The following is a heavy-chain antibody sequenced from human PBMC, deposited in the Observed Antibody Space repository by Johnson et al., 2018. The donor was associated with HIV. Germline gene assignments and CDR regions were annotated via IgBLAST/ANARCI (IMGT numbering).Heavy chain of an antibody. CDR2: IKSKTDGETT. D-gene: IGHD1-7*01. Sequence: VQLVESGGGLVQPGRSLRLSCAASGFTFDDYAMHWVRQAPGKGLEWVGRIKSKTDGETTDYAAAVKGRFTISRDDSKNTLYLQMNSLKIEDTAVYYCTTDQVGRNYGGKYHIWGQGTMVTVSS. CDR3: TTDQVGRNYGGKYHI. V-gene: IGHV3-15*01. J-gene: IGHJ3*02. CDR1: GFTFDDYA.